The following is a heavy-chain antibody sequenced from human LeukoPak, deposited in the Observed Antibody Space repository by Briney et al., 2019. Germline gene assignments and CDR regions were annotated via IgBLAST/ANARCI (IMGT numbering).Heavy chain of an antibody. CDR3: ARRLAVWGSNGHYNWFYP. CDR2: IYFSGTT. J-gene: IGHJ5*02. V-gene: IGHV4-59*08. Sequence: SETLSLTCTVSGDSIIDYDWGWVRQPPGKGLEWIGYIYFSGTTKYNPSLESRVTISVDTSKNQFSLKLSSVTAADTAVYYCARRLAVWGSNGHYNWFYPWGQGILVTVSS. CDR1: GDSIIDYD. D-gene: IGHD6-13*01.